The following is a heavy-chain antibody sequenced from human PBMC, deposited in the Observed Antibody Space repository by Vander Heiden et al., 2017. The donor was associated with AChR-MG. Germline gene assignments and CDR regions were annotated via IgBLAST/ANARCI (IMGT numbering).Heavy chain of an antibody. CDR2: ISWNSGSI. CDR3: AKDVRAVVVTMGSAFDI. J-gene: IGHJ3*02. CDR1: GSTFDDYA. V-gene: IGHV3-9*01. Sequence: EVQLVESGGGLVQPGRSLRLSCAASGSTFDDYAMHWVRQAPGKGLEWVSGISWNSGSIGYADSVKGRFTISRDNAKNSLYLQMNSLRAEDTALYYCAKDVRAVVVTMGSAFDIWGQGTMVTVSS. D-gene: IGHD2-21*02.